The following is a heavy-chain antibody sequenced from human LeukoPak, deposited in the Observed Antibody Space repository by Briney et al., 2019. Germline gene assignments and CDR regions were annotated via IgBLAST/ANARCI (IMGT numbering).Heavy chain of an antibody. CDR3: ARGVGIQPHGMDV. Sequence: GGSLRLSCAASGFTFSSYWMSWVRQAPGKGLEWVANIKQDGSEKYYVDSVKGRFTISRDNAKNSLYLQMNSLRAEDTAVYYCARGVGIQPHGMDVWGQGTTVTVSS. V-gene: IGHV3-7*03. D-gene: IGHD5-18*01. J-gene: IGHJ6*02. CDR1: GFTFSSYW. CDR2: IKQDGSEK.